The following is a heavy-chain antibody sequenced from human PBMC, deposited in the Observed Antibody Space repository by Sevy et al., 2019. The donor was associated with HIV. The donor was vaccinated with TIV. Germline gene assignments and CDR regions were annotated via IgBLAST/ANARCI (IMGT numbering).Heavy chain of an antibody. CDR1: GFTFDDYG. CDR2: INWNGGST. J-gene: IGHJ4*02. Sequence: VGSLRLSCAASGFTFDDYGMSWVRQAPGKGLEWVSGINWNGGSTGYADSVKGRFTISRDNAKNSLYLQMNSLRDEDTALYYCAREEGGSSPNDYWGQGTLVTVSS. V-gene: IGHV3-20*04. CDR3: AREEGGSSPNDY. D-gene: IGHD3-16*01.